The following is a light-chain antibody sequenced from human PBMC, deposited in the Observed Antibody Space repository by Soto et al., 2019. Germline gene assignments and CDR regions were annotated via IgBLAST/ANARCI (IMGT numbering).Light chain of an antibody. CDR2: LGS. Sequence: IVMTQSTLSLPVTPGEPASISCRSSQSLLHSNGYNYLDWYLQKPGQSPQLLIYLGSNRASGVPDRFSGSGSGTDFTLKISRVEAEDVGVYYCMQALQTPWTFGQRTKVAIK. CDR3: MQALQTPWT. V-gene: IGKV2-28*01. CDR1: QSLLHSNGYNY. J-gene: IGKJ1*01.